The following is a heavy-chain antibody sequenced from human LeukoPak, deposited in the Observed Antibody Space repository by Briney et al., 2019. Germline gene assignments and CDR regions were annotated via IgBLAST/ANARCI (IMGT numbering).Heavy chain of an antibody. J-gene: IGHJ6*02. D-gene: IGHD2-15*01. CDR1: GGTFSSYA. CDR3: ARDRTYCSGGSCYPYYYYGMDV. V-gene: IGHV1-69*04. CDR2: IIPIFGIA. Sequence: ASVKVSCKASGGTFSSYAISWVRQAPGQGLEWMGRIIPIFGIANYAQKFQGRVTITADKPTSTAYMELSSLRSEDTAVYYCARDRTYCSGGSCYPYYYYGMDVWGQGTTVTVSS.